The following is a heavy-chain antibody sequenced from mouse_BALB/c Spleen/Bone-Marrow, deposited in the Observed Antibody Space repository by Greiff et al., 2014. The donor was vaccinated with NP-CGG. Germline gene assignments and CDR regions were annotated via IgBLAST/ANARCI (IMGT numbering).Heavy chain of an antibody. CDR2: ISDGGGYT. V-gene: IGHV5-4*02. CDR1: GFTFSDYY. D-gene: IGHD2-10*02. J-gene: IGHJ4*01. Sequence: EVMLVASGGGLVKPGGSLKLSCAASGFTFSDYYMYWVRQTPEKRLEWVATISDGGGYTYYPDSVWGRFTISRDNAKNNLYLQMSSLKSEDTAMYYCARSGERYGAMDYWGQGTSVTVFS. CDR3: ARSGERYGAMDY.